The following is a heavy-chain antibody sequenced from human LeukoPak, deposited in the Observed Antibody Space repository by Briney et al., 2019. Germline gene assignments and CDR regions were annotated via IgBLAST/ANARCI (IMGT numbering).Heavy chain of an antibody. CDR2: IKQDGSEK. CDR3: ARNILFAFDI. Sequence: GRSLRLSCVASGFIFSSFWMTWVRQAPGKGLEWVANIKQDGSEKYYVDSVKGRFTFSRDNAKRSLYLQMNSLRAEDTAVYYCARNILFAFDIGGQGTMVTVSS. V-gene: IGHV3-7*05. J-gene: IGHJ3*02. CDR1: GFIFSSFW.